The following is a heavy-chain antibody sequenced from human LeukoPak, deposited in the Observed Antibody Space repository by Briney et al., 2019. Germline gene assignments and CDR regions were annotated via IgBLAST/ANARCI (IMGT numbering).Heavy chain of an antibody. CDR3: ARVLGYSYGYPFDY. Sequence: SETLSLTCTVSGGSISSYYWSWIRQPPGKGLEWIGYVHYSGSTNYNPSLKSRVTISLDTSKNQFSLKLSSVTAADTAVYYCARVLGYSYGYPFDYWGQGTLVTVSS. V-gene: IGHV4-59*01. D-gene: IGHD5-18*01. CDR1: GGSISSYY. CDR2: VHYSGST. J-gene: IGHJ4*02.